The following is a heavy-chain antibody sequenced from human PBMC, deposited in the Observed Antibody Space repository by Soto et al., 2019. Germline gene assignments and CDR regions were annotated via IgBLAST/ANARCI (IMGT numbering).Heavy chain of an antibody. CDR2: ISSSSSYI. V-gene: IGHV3-21*01. CDR1: GFTFSSYS. CDR3: ARDRIDYSNSYYYYYGMDV. Sequence: EVQLVESGGGLVKPGGSPRLSCAASGFTFSSYSMNWVRQAPGKGLEWVSSISSSSSYIYYADSVKGRFTISRDNAKNSLYLQMNSLRAEDTAVYYCARDRIDYSNSYYYYYGMDVWGQGTTVTVSS. J-gene: IGHJ6*02. D-gene: IGHD4-4*01.